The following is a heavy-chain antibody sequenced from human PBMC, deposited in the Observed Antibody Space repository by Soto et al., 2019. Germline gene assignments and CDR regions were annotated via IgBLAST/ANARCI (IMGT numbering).Heavy chain of an antibody. J-gene: IGHJ4*02. D-gene: IGHD2-15*01. Sequence: GGSLRLSCAASGFTFDDYAMHWVRQAPGKGLEWVSGISWNSGNIGYADSVKGRFTISRDNAKNSLYLQMNSLRAEDMALYYFAKTPRNGGSCHMEYWGQGTLVTVSS. CDR1: GFTFDDYA. V-gene: IGHV3-9*03. CDR2: ISWNSGNI. CDR3: AKTPRNGGSCHMEY.